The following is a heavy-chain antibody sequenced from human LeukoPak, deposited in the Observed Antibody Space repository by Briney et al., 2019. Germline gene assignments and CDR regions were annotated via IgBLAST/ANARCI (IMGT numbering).Heavy chain of an antibody. D-gene: IGHD1-7*01. CDR2: IYPGDSDT. J-gene: IGHJ6*03. Sequence: GESLKISCKGSGYSFTNYWIGWVRQMPGKGLEWMGIIYPGDSDTRYSPSFQGQVTISADKSINTAYLHWSRLKTSDTAIYYCARRGLELRGDYDYYTDVWGKGTTVTVSS. CDR1: GYSFTNYW. CDR3: ARRGLELRGDYDYYTDV. V-gene: IGHV5-51*01.